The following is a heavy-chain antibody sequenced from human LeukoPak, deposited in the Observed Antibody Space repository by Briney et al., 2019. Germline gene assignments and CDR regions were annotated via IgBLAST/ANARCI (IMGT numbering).Heavy chain of an antibody. CDR3: ANLLYYYDSSNDY. V-gene: IGHV3-30*18. J-gene: IGHJ4*02. CDR1: GFTFSSYG. CDR2: ISYDGSNK. Sequence: GGSLRLSCAASGFTFSSYGMHWVRQAPGKGLEWVAVISYDGSNKYYADSVKGRFTISRDNSENTLYLQMNSLRAEDTAVYYCANLLYYYDSSNDYWGQGTLVTVSS. D-gene: IGHD3-22*01.